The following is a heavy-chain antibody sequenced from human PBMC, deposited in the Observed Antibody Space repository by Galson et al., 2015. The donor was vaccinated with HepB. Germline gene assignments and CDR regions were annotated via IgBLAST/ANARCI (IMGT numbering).Heavy chain of an antibody. Sequence: SLRLSCAASGFTFSSYSMNWVRQAPGKGLEWVSSISSSSSYIYYADSVKGRFTISRDNAKNSLYLQMNSLRAEDTAVYYCAREEEYSSSWSDDFDYWGQGTLVTVSS. CDR3: AREEEYSSSWSDDFDY. CDR2: ISSSSSYI. CDR1: GFTFSSYS. D-gene: IGHD6-13*01. J-gene: IGHJ4*02. V-gene: IGHV3-21*01.